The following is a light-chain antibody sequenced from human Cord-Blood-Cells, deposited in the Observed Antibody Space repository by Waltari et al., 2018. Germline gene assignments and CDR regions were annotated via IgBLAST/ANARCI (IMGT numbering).Light chain of an antibody. CDR3: YSAADNNRV. Sequence: SYELTQPSSVSVSPGQTARITCSGDVLAKKYGRWSQQKPGQAPVLVIYKDSERPSGIPGRFSGSSSGTTVTLTISGAQVEDEADYYCYSAADNNRVFGGGTKLTVL. J-gene: IGLJ3*02. CDR2: KDS. CDR1: VLAKKY. V-gene: IGLV3-27*01.